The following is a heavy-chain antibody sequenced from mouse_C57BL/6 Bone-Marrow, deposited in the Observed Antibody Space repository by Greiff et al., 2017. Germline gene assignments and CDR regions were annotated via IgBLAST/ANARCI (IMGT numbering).Heavy chain of an antibody. V-gene: IGHV7-3*01. J-gene: IGHJ2*01. CDR1: GFTFTDYY. CDR2: IRNKANGYTT. CDR3: ARSTSHSDYFDC. Sequence: EVKVVESGGGLVQPGGSLSLSCAASGFTFTDYYMSWVRQPPGKALEWLGFIRNKANGYTTEYSASVKGRFTISRDNSQSILYLQMNALRAEDSATYYCARSTSHSDYFDCWGQGTTRTVAS. D-gene: IGHD6-1*01.